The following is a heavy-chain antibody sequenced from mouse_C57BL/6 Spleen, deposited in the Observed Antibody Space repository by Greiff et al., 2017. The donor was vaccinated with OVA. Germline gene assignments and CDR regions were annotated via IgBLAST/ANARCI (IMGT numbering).Heavy chain of an antibody. Sequence: QVQLQQPGAELVKPGASVKMSCKASGYTFTSYWITWVKQRPGQGLEWIGDIYPGRGSTNYNEKFKSKATLTVDTSSSTAYMQLSSRTSEDSSVYYCAREEGGWGQGTTLTVSS. CDR2: IYPGRGST. CDR3: AREEGG. CDR1: GYTFTSYW. V-gene: IGHV1-55*01. J-gene: IGHJ2*01.